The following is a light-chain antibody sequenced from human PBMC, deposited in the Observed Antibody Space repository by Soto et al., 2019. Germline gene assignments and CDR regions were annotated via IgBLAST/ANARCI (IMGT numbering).Light chain of an antibody. CDR2: EGS. CDR3: CSFPGTSTLDV. CDR1: SSDVGSSNF. J-gene: IGLJ1*01. Sequence: QSVLTQPASVSGSPGQSLTISCTGTSSDVGSSNFVSWYQQHPGKAPKLIIYEGSRRPSGVSGSISGSKSGNATSLTIFGLQAEDEADYYCCSFPGTSTLDVFGSGTKVTVL. V-gene: IGLV2-23*01.